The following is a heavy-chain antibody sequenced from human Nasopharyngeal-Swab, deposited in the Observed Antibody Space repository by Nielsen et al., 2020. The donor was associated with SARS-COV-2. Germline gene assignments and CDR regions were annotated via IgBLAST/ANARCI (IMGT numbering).Heavy chain of an antibody. Sequence: GESLKISCAASGFTFSSYWMSWVRQAPGKGLEWVANIKQDGSEKYYVDSVKGRFTISRDNAKKSLYLQMNSLRAEDTAVYYCARDQYYDSSGYYYYGMDVWGQGTTVTVSS. J-gene: IGHJ6*02. V-gene: IGHV3-7*01. CDR2: IKQDGSEK. CDR1: GFTFSSYW. CDR3: ARDQYYDSSGYYYYGMDV. D-gene: IGHD3-22*01.